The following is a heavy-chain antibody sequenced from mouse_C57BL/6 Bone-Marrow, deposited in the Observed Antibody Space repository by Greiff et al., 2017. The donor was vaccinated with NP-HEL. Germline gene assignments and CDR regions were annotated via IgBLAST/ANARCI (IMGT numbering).Heavy chain of an antibody. Sequence: QVQLQQPGAELVKPGASVKMSCKASGYTFTSYWITWVKQRPGQGLEWIGDIYPGSGSTNYNEKFKSKATLTVDTSYSTAYMQLSSLTSEDSAVYYCARGGVYDGYPHWYFDVWGTGTTVTVSS. V-gene: IGHV1-55*01. J-gene: IGHJ1*03. D-gene: IGHD2-3*01. CDR1: GYTFTSYW. CDR2: IYPGSGST. CDR3: ARGGVYDGYPHWYFDV.